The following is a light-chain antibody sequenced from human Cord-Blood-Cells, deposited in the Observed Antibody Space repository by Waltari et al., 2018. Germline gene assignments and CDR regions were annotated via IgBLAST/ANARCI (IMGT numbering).Light chain of an antibody. Sequence: EIVLTQSPAPLSVSPGERATLSCRASQSVSSYLAWYQQQPGQAPRLLVYDASNRATGIPARCSGSWSGTDFSVSISSLEPEEFAVYYCQQERTFGQGTKLEIK. V-gene: IGKV3-11*01. CDR2: DAS. CDR1: QSVSSY. CDR3: QQERT. J-gene: IGKJ2*01.